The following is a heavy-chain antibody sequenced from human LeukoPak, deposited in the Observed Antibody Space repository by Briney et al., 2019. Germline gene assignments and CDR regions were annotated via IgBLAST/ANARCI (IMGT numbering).Heavy chain of an antibody. CDR3: AKDISCSSTSCYTSDY. Sequence: GGSLRLSCAASGFTFDDYAMHWVRQAPGKGLEWVSGISWNSGSIGYADSVKGRFTISRDNAKNSLYLQMNSLRAEDTALYYCAKDISCSSTSCYTSDYWGQGTLVTVSS. CDR2: ISWNSGSI. CDR1: GFTFDDYA. D-gene: IGHD2-2*02. J-gene: IGHJ4*02. V-gene: IGHV3-9*01.